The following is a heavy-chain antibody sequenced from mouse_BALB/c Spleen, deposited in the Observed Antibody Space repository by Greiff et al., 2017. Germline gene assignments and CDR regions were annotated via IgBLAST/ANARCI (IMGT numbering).Heavy chain of an antibody. J-gene: IGHJ1*01. CDR2: IDPANGNA. D-gene: IGHD1-1*01. CDR3: ADYYGRSDWYLDD. V-gene: IGHV14-3*02. Sequence: EVQVVESGAELVKPGASVKLSCTASGFTIKDYYMHWVKQRPEQGLEWIGRIDPANGNAKYAPKFQGKATITADTSSNTAYLQLSSLTSEDTAVYYCADYYGRSDWYLDDWGEGTTVTVSS. CDR1: GFTIKDYY.